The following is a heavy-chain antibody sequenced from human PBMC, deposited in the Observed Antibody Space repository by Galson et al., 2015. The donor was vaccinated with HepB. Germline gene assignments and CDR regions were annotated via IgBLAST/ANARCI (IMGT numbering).Heavy chain of an antibody. Sequence: SLRLSCAASGFNFRDYYMTWIRQAPGKGLEWVSYISGPGRTIYYADSVRGRFTISRDNAGNSLSLHMNSLRAGDTAVYYCARVEIVNLRPAYFDSWGQGILVTVSS. CDR1: GFNFRDYY. V-gene: IGHV3-11*01. J-gene: IGHJ4*02. D-gene: IGHD2-2*03. CDR2: ISGPGRTI. CDR3: ARVEIVNLRPAYFDS.